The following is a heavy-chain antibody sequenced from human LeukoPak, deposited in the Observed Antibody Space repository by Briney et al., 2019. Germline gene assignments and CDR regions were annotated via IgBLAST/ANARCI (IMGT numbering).Heavy chain of an antibody. Sequence: SDTLSLTCAVYGGAFRGYYWTWIRRPPGKGLEWIGEINHRGSTNYNPSLKSPVTISVDTSKNQFSLKLGPVTASDTAVYYCARGSSAFDTYYYYYMDVWGKGTTVTVSS. CDR1: GGAFRGYY. V-gene: IGHV4-34*01. CDR3: ARGSSAFDTYYYYYMDV. CDR2: INHRGST. J-gene: IGHJ6*03. D-gene: IGHD3-22*01.